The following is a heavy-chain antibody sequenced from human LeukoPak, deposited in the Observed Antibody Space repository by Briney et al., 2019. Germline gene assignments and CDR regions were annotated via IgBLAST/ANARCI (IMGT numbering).Heavy chain of an antibody. CDR3: AKFGYYYDSSGYYSTADNFDY. CDR2: INPNSGGT. D-gene: IGHD3-22*01. Sequence: ASVKVSCKASGGTFSSYAISWVRQAPGQGLEWMGRINPNSGGTNYAQKFQGRVTMTRDTSISTAYMELSRLRSDDTAVYYCAKFGYYYDSSGYYSTADNFDYWGQGTLVTVSS. J-gene: IGHJ4*02. V-gene: IGHV1-2*06. CDR1: GGTFSSYA.